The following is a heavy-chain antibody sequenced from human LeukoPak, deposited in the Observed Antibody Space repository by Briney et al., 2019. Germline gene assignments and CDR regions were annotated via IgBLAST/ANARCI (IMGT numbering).Heavy chain of an antibody. V-gene: IGHV4-39*01. CDR2: IYYSGST. Sequence: SETLSLTCTVSGGSISSSSYYWGWIRQPPGKGLEWIGSIYYSGSTYYNPSLKSRFTISVDTSKNQFSLKLSSVTAADTAVYYCASWVCGGDCSYFAYWGQGTLVTVSS. CDR3: ASWVCGGDCSYFAY. J-gene: IGHJ4*02. CDR1: GGSISSSSYY. D-gene: IGHD2-21*02.